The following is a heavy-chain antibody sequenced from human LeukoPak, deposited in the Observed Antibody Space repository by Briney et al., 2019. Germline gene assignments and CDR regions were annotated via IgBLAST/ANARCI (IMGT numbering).Heavy chain of an antibody. V-gene: IGHV3-23*01. CDR2: ISGSGGST. CDR1: GFTFSSYA. Sequence: QAGGSLRLSCAASGFTFSSYAMSWVRQAPGKGLEWVSAISGSGGSTYYADSVKGRFTISRDNSKNMIYLEMSSLKAEDTAVYYCAKERSLEIAVAGTIFDYWGQGTLVTVSS. D-gene: IGHD6-19*01. J-gene: IGHJ4*02. CDR3: AKERSLEIAVAGTIFDY.